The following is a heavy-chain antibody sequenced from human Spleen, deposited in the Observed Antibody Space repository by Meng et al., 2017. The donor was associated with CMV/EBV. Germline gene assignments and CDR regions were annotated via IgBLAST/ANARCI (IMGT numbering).Heavy chain of an antibody. CDR1: GYDFTSSW. Sequence: GESLKISCQASGYDFTSSWIGWVRQMPGKGLEYMGIIYPSDSDTSYSPSFQGQVTISADKSISTAYLQWGSLKASDTAMYYCARPLTGEPPPYFDDWGQGTRVTVSS. J-gene: IGHJ4*02. V-gene: IGHV5-51*01. CDR2: IYPSDSDT. CDR3: ARPLTGEPPPYFDD. D-gene: IGHD3-16*01.